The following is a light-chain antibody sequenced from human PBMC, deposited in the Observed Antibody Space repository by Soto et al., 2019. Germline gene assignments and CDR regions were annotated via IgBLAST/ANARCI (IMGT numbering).Light chain of an antibody. CDR1: RSNIGSNT. Sequence: QSVLTQPPSTSGTPGQRVTISCSGSRSNIGSNTVTWYQQLPGTAPKLLIYSNNQRPSGVPDRFSGSKSGTSASLAISGLQSEDEADYYCASWDDRLGAVIFGGGTKVTVL. V-gene: IGLV1-44*01. CDR2: SNN. CDR3: ASWDDRLGAVI. J-gene: IGLJ2*01.